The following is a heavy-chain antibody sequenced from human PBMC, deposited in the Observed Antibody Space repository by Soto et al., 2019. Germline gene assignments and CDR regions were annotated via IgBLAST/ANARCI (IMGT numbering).Heavy chain of an antibody. Sequence: QVQLMESGGGLVQPGRSLGLSCAASGSSFDYYGMHWVRQAPGKGLEWVSGISYDGSNKYQPDSVKGRFTISRDNSKNTLYLQMNSLRVEDTAMYYCARDRGGRSDYYGMDVWGQGTTVIVSS. D-gene: IGHD6-25*01. CDR2: ISYDGSNK. CDR3: ARDRGGRSDYYGMDV. J-gene: IGHJ6*02. CDR1: GSSFDYYG. V-gene: IGHV3-30*03.